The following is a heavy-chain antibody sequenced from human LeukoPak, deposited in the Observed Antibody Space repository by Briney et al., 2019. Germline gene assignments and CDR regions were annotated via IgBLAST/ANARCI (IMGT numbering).Heavy chain of an antibody. D-gene: IGHD3-10*01. V-gene: IGHV4-59*08. CDR2: IYYSGST. CDR3: ARLVNTMLRGATSGYFQH. J-gene: IGHJ1*01. CDR1: GGSISSYY. Sequence: SETLSLACTVSGGSISSYYWSWIRQPPGKGLEWIGYIYYSGSTNYNPSLKSRVTISVDTSKNQFSLKLSSVTAADTAVYYCARLVNTMLRGATSGYFQHWGQGTLVTVSS.